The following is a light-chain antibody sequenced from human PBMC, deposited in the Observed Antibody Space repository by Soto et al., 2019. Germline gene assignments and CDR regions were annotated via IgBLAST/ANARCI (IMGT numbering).Light chain of an antibody. CDR3: QSYDSSLSGSV. Sequence: QSVLTQPPSVSGAPGQRVTISCTGSSSNIGAGYDVHWYQQLPGTAPKLLIYGNNNRPSGVPDRFSGSKSGPSASLAITGLQAEDEADYYCQSYDSSLSGSVFGGGTKLTVL. CDR1: SSNIGAGYD. J-gene: IGLJ2*01. V-gene: IGLV1-40*01. CDR2: GNN.